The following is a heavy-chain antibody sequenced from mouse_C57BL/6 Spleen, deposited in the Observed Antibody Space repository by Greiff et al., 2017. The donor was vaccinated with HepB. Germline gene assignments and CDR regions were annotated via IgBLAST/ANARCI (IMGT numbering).Heavy chain of an antibody. D-gene: IGHD2-5*01. CDR3: TRDNYRNYVPECAY. J-gene: IGHJ3*01. Sequence: EVQLVESGEGLVKPGGSLKLSCAASGFTFSSYAMSWVRQTPEKRLEWVAYISSGGDYIYYADTVKGRFTISRDNARNTLYLQMSSLKSEDTAMYYCTRDNYRNYVPECAYWGQGTLVTVSA. CDR1: GFTFSSYA. CDR2: ISSGGDYI. V-gene: IGHV5-9-1*02.